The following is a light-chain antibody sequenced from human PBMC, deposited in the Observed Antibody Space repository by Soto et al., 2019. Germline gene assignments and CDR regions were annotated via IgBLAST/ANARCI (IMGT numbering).Light chain of an antibody. CDR1: QSVLYSSNNQNY. V-gene: IGKV4-1*01. J-gene: IGKJ2*01. Sequence: DIVMTQSPDSLAVSLGERATINCKSSQSVLYSSNNQNYLAWYQQKPGQPPKLLIYWASTRESGVPDRFSGSGSGTDFTLTISSLQAEDVAVYYCHQFYSAPYTFGQGTKLEIK. CDR2: WAS. CDR3: HQFYSAPYT.